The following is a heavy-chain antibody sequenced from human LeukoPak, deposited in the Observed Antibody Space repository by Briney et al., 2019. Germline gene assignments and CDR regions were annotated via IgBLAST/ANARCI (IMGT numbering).Heavy chain of an antibody. Sequence: ASVKVSCKASGGTFSSYAISWVRQAPGQGLEWMGWINPNSGGTNYAQKFQGRVTMTRDTSISTAYMELSRLRSDDTAVYYCARDMEWELPALGAFDIWGQGTMVTVSS. D-gene: IGHD1-26*01. V-gene: IGHV1-2*02. CDR1: GGTFSSYA. J-gene: IGHJ3*02. CDR2: INPNSGGT. CDR3: ARDMEWELPALGAFDI.